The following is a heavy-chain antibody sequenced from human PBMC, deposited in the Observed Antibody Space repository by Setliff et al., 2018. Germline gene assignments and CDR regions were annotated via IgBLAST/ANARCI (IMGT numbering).Heavy chain of an antibody. D-gene: IGHD5-18*01. J-gene: IGHJ4*02. CDR2: ISGYNSNT. Sequence: ASVKVSCKASGYTFTNYAMSCMRQAPGQGLEWVGWISGYNSNTIYAQNFQGRVTMTTDASTNTAYMELRSLGSDDTAVYYCATFRGYTYGYDYWGQGTLVTVSS. V-gene: IGHV1-18*04. CDR3: ATFRGYTYGYDY. CDR1: GYTFTNYA.